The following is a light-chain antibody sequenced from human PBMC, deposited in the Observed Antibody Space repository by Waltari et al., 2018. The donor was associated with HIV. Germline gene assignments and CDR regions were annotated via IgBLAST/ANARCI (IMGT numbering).Light chain of an antibody. J-gene: IGLJ2*01. V-gene: IGLV3-1*01. CDR2: QDT. Sequence: SYELTQPPSVSVSPGQTASITCSGDKLGDKYACWYQQKPGQSPVVVIYQDTKWPSGIPERFSGSNSGNTATLTISGTQAMDEADYYCQAWDSSTVVFGGGTKLTVL. CDR3: QAWDSSTVV. CDR1: KLGDKY.